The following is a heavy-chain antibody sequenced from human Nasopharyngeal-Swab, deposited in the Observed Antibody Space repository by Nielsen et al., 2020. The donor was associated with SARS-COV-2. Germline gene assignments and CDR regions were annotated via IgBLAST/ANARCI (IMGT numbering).Heavy chain of an antibody. V-gene: IGHV4-34*01. CDR2: INQSGIT. Sequence: GSLRLSCAVYGGSFSGYYWSWIRQPPGKGLEWIGEINQSGITSYNPSLKTRVTISVDTSKTQFSLKLSSVTAADTAVYFCARVGGDYYYYYYMDVWGKGTPVTVSS. CDR3: ARVGGDYYYYYYMDV. J-gene: IGHJ6*03. CDR1: GGSFSGYY. D-gene: IGHD4-17*01.